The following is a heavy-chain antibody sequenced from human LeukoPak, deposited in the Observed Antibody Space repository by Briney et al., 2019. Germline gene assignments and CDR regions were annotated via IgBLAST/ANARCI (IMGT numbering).Heavy chain of an antibody. CDR2: IYMSGST. CDR3: ARDWGIAAATPYYFDH. CDR1: VGSISSGNDY. J-gene: IGHJ4*02. D-gene: IGHD6-13*01. V-gene: IGHV4-61*09. Sequence: SETLSLTCTVSVGSISSGNDYYSWIRQSAGKGMEWIGNIYMSGSTRYNPSLMSRVAMSVDTSKNQFSLKISSATAADTAVYYCARDWGIAAATPYYFDHWGQGILVTVSS.